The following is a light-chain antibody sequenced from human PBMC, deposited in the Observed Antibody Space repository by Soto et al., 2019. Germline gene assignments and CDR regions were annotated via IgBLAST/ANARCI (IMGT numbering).Light chain of an antibody. CDR2: DAS. J-gene: IGKJ4*01. CDR3: QQYNSILGSLT. CDR1: QSISSW. Sequence: DIQMTQSPSTLSASVGDRVTITCRASQSISSWLAWYQQKPGKAPKLLIYDASSLESGVPSRFSGSGSGTEFTLTISSLQPDDFATYYCQQYNSILGSLTFGGWTKVEIK. V-gene: IGKV1-5*01.